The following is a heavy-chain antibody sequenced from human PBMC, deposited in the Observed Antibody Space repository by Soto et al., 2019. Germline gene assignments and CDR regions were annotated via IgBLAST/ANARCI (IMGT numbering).Heavy chain of an antibody. D-gene: IGHD1-7*01. Sequence: QVQLVQSGAEVKKPGASVKVSCKASGYTFTSYYMHWVRQAPGQGLEWMGIINPSGGSTSYAQKFQGRVTMTRDTSTSTVYMELSSLRSDDTAVYYCARERGGVYLELRNSDFDYWGQGTLVTVSS. CDR3: ARERGGVYLELRNSDFDY. CDR2: INPSGGST. CDR1: GYTFTSYY. V-gene: IGHV1-46*03. J-gene: IGHJ4*02.